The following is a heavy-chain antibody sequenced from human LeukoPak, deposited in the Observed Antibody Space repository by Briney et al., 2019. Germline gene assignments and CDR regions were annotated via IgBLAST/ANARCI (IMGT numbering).Heavy chain of an antibody. CDR3: ARGEDIVVVVAATSAPTHDY. J-gene: IGHJ4*02. Sequence: KPGASVKVSCKVSGYTLTELSMHWVRQAPGKGLEWMGGFDPEDGETIYAQKFQGGVTMTEDTSTDTAYMELSSLRSEDTAVYYCARGEDIVVVVAATSAPTHDYWGQGTLVTVSS. D-gene: IGHD2-15*01. CDR1: GYTLTELS. CDR2: FDPEDGET. V-gene: IGHV1-24*01.